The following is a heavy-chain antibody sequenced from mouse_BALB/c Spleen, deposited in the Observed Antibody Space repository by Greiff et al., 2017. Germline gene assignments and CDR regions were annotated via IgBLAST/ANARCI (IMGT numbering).Heavy chain of an antibody. CDR3: ARAYYYGSMWFAY. V-gene: IGHV2-9*02. D-gene: IGHD1-1*01. Sequence: VQLQESGPGLVAPSQSLSITCTVSGFSLTSYGVHWVRQPPGKGLEWLGVIWAGGSTNYNSALMSRLSISKDNSKSQVFLKMNSLQTDDTAMYYCARAYYYGSMWFAYWGQGTLVTVSA. J-gene: IGHJ3*01. CDR1: GFSLTSYG. CDR2: IWAGGST.